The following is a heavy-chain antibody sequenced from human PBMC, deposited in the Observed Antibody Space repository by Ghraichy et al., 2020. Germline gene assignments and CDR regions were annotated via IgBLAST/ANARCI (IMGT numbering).Heavy chain of an antibody. D-gene: IGHD5-18*01. CDR1: GYTFTSYG. CDR3: ARDRPWEDTAMASDH. CDR2: ISAYNGIT. V-gene: IGHV1-18*01. Sequence: ASVKVSCKASGYTFTSYGISWVRQAPGQGLEWMGWISAYNGITNYAQKLQGRVTMTTDTSTSTAYMELRSLRSDDTAVYFCARDRPWEDTAMASDHWGQGTLVTVSS. J-gene: IGHJ5*02.